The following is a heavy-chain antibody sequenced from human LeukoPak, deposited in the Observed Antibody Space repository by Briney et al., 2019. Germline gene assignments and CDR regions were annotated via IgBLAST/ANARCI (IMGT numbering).Heavy chain of an antibody. V-gene: IGHV1-2*02. J-gene: IGHJ3*02. Sequence: ASVKVSCKASGYTFTGYYMHWVRQAPGQGLEWMGWINSNSGGTNYAQKFQGRVTMTRDTSISTAYMELSRLRSDDTAVYYCARFKWFGELYAFDIWGQGTMVTVSS. CDR3: ARFKWFGELYAFDI. CDR2: INSNSGGT. CDR1: GYTFTGYY. D-gene: IGHD3-10*01.